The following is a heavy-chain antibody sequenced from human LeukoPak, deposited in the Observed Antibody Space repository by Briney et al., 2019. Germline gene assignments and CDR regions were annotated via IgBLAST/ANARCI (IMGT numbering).Heavy chain of an antibody. D-gene: IGHD2-21*02. J-gene: IGHJ4*02. CDR1: GFTVSSNY. Sequence: GGSLRLSCAASGFTVSSNYMSWVRQAPGKGLEWVSVIYSGGSTYYADSVKGRFTISRDNSKNTLYLQMNSLRTEDTAVYYCARRYCGGGCYFDYWGQGTLVTVSS. CDR3: ARRYCGGGCYFDY. V-gene: IGHV3-53*01. CDR2: IYSGGST.